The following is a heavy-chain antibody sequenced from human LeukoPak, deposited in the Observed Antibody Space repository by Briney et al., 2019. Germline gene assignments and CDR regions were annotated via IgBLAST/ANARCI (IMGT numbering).Heavy chain of an antibody. J-gene: IGHJ2*01. V-gene: IGHV4-59*08. Sequence: SETLSLTCTVSDDSMSSFYWSWIRQPPGKGPEWIAYIYSTGATSYNPSLRSRVSISLDTSKSHFSLKLRSVTVADTAVYFCARLKMGAYFHLWGRGPLVRVSS. D-gene: IGHD3-16*01. CDR3: ARLKMGAYFHL. CDR2: IYSTGAT. CDR1: DDSMSSFY.